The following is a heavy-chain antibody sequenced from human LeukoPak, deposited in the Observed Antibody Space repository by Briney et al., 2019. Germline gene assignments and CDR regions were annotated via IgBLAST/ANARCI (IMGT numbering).Heavy chain of an antibody. J-gene: IGHJ3*02. CDR2: ISAYNGNT. CDR3: ARDLSSGYWDAFDI. Sequence: ASVKVSCKASGYTFTSYGISWVRQAPGQGLEWMGWISAYNGNTNYVRKLQGRVTMTTDTSTSTAYMELRSLRSDDTAVYYCARDLSSGYWDAFDIWGQGTMVTVSS. V-gene: IGHV1-18*01. CDR1: GYTFTSYG. D-gene: IGHD3-22*01.